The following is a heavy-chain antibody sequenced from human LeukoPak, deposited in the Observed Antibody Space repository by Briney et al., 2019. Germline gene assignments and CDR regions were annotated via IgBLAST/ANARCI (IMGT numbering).Heavy chain of an antibody. CDR1: GGSISSSNW. Sequence: SETLSLTCAVSGGSISSSNWWSWVRQPPGKGLEWIGEIYHSGSTNYNPSLKSRVTTSVDKSKNQFSLKLSSVTAADTAVYYCARDLPPHSVLGDEDYYDSSGYYDYWGQGTLVAVSS. CDR2: IYHSGST. CDR3: ARDLPPHSVLGDEDYYDSSGYYDY. J-gene: IGHJ4*02. V-gene: IGHV4-4*02. D-gene: IGHD3-22*01.